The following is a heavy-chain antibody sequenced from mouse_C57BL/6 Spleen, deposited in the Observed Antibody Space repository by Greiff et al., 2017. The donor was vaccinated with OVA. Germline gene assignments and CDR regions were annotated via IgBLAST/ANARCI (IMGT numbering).Heavy chain of an antibody. V-gene: IGHV1-15*01. D-gene: IGHD1-1*02. CDR2: IDPETGGT. J-gene: IGHJ2*01. Sequence: VKLMESGAELVRPGASVTLSCKASGYTFTDYEMHWVKQTPVHGLEWIGAIDPETGGTAYNQKFKGKAILTADKSSSTAYMELRSLTSEDSAVYYCTRVGLDYWGQGTTLTVSS. CDR1: GYTFTDYE. CDR3: TRVGLDY.